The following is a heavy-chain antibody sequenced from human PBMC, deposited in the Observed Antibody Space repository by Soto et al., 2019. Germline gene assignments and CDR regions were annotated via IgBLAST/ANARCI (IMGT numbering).Heavy chain of an antibody. D-gene: IGHD3-10*01. V-gene: IGHV1-18*01. CDR2: ISAYNGTS. J-gene: IGHJ4*02. CDR1: GYTFTSYG. CDR3: ARDMLRGITRIDF. Sequence: ASVKVSCKASGYTFTSYGIIWVRQAPGQGLEWMGWISAYNGTSSYAQKFQGRVTMTRDTSASTVYMELSSLRSEDTAVYYCARDMLRGITRIDFWGQGTLVAVSS.